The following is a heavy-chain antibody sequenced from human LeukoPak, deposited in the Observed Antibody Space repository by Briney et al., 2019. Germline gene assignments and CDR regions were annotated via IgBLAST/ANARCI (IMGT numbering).Heavy chain of an antibody. CDR1: GFTFSSYS. CDR2: ISSSSSYI. Sequence: GGSLRLSCAASGFTFSSYSMNWVRQAPGKGLEWVSSISSSSSYIYYADSVKGRFTISRDNAKNSLYLQMNSLRAEDTAMYYCARDQYYDFWSGYLYYYYYYMDVWGKGTTVTVSS. V-gene: IGHV3-21*01. D-gene: IGHD3-3*01. J-gene: IGHJ6*03. CDR3: ARDQYYDFWSGYLYYYYYYMDV.